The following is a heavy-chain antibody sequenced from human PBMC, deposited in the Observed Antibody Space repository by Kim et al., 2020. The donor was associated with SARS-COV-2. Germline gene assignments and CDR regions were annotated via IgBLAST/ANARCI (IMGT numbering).Heavy chain of an antibody. Sequence: GGSLRLSCAASGFTCSACAMSCVRQAPGKGLEWVSGSSGSGGDTYYADSVKGRFTVSRDNSKNTLYLQMNSLRAEDTAVYYCAKDPDIVATIIWGPQYLWGQGTLVTVAS. D-gene: IGHD5-12*01. J-gene: IGHJ4*02. CDR2: SSGSGGDT. CDR3: AKDPDIVATIIWGPQYL. CDR1: GFTCSACA. V-gene: IGHV3-23*01.